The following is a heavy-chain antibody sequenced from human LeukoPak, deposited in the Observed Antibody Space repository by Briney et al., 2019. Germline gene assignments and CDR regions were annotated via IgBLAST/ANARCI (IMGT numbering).Heavy chain of an antibody. V-gene: IGHV1-69*13. Sequence: ASVKVSCKASGGTFNNYAINWVRQAPGQGLEWMGGIFPLFETTNYAQRFRGRVTITADESTSTAYMELNSMRTEDTAVYYCARGKESHGHYFHYWGQGTLVTVYS. J-gene: IGHJ4*02. CDR1: GGTFNNYA. CDR3: ARGKESHGHYFHY. CDR2: IFPLFETT.